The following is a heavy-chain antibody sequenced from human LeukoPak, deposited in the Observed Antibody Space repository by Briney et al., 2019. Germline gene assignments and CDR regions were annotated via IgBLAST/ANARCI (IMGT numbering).Heavy chain of an antibody. Sequence: GGSLRLSCTASGFTFGDYAMSWVRQAPGKGLEWVANIKTDGSETHHVDSVRGRFTISGDNAKNSLYLQMNSLRADDTAIYYCTKDPNGDYIGAFDPWGQGTLVTVSS. J-gene: IGHJ5*02. V-gene: IGHV3-7*03. CDR3: TKDPNGDYIGAFDP. D-gene: IGHD4-17*01. CDR2: IKTDGSET. CDR1: GFTFGDYA.